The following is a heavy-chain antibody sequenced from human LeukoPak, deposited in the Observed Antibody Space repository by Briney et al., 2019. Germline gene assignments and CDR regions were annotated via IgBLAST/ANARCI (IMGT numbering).Heavy chain of an antibody. D-gene: IGHD1-26*01. CDR1: GYTFTGYY. Sequence: ASVKVSCKASGYTFTGYYMHWVRQAPGQGLEWMGWINPNSGGTNYAQKFQGRVTMTRDTSISTAYMELSRLRSDDTAVYYCARDWDGEGGSYSEITYWGQGTLVTVSS. J-gene: IGHJ4*02. V-gene: IGHV1-2*02. CDR3: ARDWDGEGGSYSEITY. CDR2: INPNSGGT.